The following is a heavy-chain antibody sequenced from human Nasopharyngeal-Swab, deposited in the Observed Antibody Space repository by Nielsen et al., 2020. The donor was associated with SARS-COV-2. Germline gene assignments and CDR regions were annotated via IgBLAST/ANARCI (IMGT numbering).Heavy chain of an antibody. V-gene: IGHV3-23*01. CDR3: AKEVAVPGTPFDY. CDR2: ISCRASST. D-gene: IGHD6-19*01. J-gene: IGHJ4*02. CDR1: GFTFSSYA. Sequence: GGSLRLSCAASGFTFSSYAMSWVRQPPGKGLEWVSSISCRASSTYYADSVKGRFTISRDNSKNTLFLQMNSLRAEDTAVYYCAKEVAVPGTPFDYWGQGTLVTVSS.